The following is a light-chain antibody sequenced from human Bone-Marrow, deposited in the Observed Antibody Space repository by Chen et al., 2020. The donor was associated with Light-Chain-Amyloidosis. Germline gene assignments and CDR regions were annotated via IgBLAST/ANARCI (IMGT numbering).Light chain of an antibody. CDR2: DVS. CDR3: SSYTSSDTYV. CDR1: SSDVGGYNF. V-gene: IGLV2-14*03. Sequence: QSALPQPASFSGSPGQSITFSCPGTSSDVGGYNFVSWYQHNPGKAPKLMIYDVSNRPSGVSNRFSGSKSGNTASLTISGLQAEDEADYYCSSYTSSDTYVFGLGTRVSVL. J-gene: IGLJ1*01.